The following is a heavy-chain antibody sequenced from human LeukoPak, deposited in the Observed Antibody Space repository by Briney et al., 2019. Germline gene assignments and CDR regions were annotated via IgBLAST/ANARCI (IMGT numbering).Heavy chain of an antibody. D-gene: IGHD3-10*01. CDR3: ARDLTYLDY. Sequence: GGSLRLSCATSGFTFSSYWMTWVRQAPGKGLEWVANIKQVGSEKYYVDSVKGRFTISRDNAKKSLYLQMNSLRVEDTAVYYCARDLTYLDYWGQGTLVTVSS. CDR1: GFTFSSYW. CDR2: IKQVGSEK. V-gene: IGHV3-7*01. J-gene: IGHJ4*02.